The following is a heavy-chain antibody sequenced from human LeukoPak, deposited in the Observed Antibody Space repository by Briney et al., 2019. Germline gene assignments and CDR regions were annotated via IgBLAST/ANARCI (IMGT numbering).Heavy chain of an antibody. CDR2: IYTSGST. Sequence: SETLSLTCTGAGGSINSYSWSWIRQPAGKGLEWIGRIYTSGSTNYNPSLKSRVTMSVDTSKNQFSLKLSSVTAADTAVYYCARALKLADSRFDYWGQGTLVTVSS. D-gene: IGHD3-22*01. CDR1: GGSINSYS. V-gene: IGHV4-4*07. J-gene: IGHJ4*02. CDR3: ARALKLADSRFDY.